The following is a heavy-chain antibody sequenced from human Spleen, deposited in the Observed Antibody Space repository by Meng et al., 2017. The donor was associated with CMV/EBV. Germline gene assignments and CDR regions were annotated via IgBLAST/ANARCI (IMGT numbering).Heavy chain of an antibody. CDR1: GFIFSTCG. D-gene: IGHD3-3*01. CDR3: VRDLPPYYDFWSGYLDL. CDR2: ISSTSTYI. Sequence: GESLKISCAASGFIFSTCGMVWVRQAPGKGLEWVSSISSTSTYIYYADSVRGRFTISRDNAKNSLYLEMDSLRAEDTAVYYCVRDLPPYYDFWSGYLDLWGQGTLVTVSS. V-gene: IGHV3-21*01. J-gene: IGHJ5*02.